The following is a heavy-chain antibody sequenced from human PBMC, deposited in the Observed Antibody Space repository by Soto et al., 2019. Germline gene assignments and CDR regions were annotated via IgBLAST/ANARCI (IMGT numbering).Heavy chain of an antibody. J-gene: IGHJ6*03. CDR1: GFTFDDYA. V-gene: IGHV3-9*01. CDR2: ITWNSGTI. D-gene: IGHD3-3*01. Sequence: EVQLVESGGGLVQPGRSLRLSCAASGFTFDDYAMHWVRQAPGRGLEWVSRITWNSGTIDYAYSVKGRFTISRDNAKNSLYLQMNSLRAEDTDLYYCTKSWRLYYMDVWGKGTTVTVSS. CDR3: TKSWRLYYMDV.